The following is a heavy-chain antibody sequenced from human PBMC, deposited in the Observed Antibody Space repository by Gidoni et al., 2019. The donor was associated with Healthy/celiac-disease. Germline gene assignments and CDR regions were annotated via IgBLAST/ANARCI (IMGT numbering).Heavy chain of an antibody. CDR1: GFTFSSYA. Sequence: QVQLVESGGGVVQPVRSLRLSCATSGFTFSSYAMHWVRQAPGKGLEWVAVISYDGSNKYYADSVKGRFTISRENSKTTLYLQMNSLRAEDTAVYYCARDGSCFDYWGQGTLVTVSS. CDR2: ISYDGSNK. J-gene: IGHJ4*02. V-gene: IGHV3-30-3*01. CDR3: ARDGSCFDY.